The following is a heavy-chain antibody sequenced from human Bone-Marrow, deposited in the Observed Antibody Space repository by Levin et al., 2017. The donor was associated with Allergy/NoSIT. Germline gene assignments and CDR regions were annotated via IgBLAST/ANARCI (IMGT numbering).Heavy chain of an antibody. CDR1: GYTFTGYY. D-gene: IGHD2-2*01. J-gene: IGHJ6*03. CDR3: ARDCLRCSSTSCCGYYYYMDV. Sequence: ASVKVSCKASGYTFTGYYMHWVRQAPGQGLEWMGRINPNSGGTNYAQKFQGRVTMTRDTSISTAYMELSRLRSDDTAVYYCARDCLRCSSTSCCGYYYYMDVWGKGTTVTVSS. CDR2: INPNSGGT. V-gene: IGHV1-2*06.